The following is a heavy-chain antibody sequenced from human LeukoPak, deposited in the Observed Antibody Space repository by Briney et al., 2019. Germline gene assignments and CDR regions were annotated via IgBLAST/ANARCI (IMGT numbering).Heavy chain of an antibody. J-gene: IGHJ4*02. V-gene: IGHV4-38-2*01. CDR3: VRCTVAGSDLDY. CDR2: IADSGTT. Sequence: SETLPLTCAVSVSSTSSGSYWGWIRHPPGNGLEWIGSIADSGTTYYNPSLKRRVTISVDTSKNQDSLKLGSVPAADTAVYYCVRCTVAGSDLDYWGQGTLVTVSS. D-gene: IGHD6-19*01. CDR1: VSSTSSGSY.